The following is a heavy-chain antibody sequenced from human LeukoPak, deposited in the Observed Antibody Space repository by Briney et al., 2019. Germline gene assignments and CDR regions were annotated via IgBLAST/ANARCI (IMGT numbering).Heavy chain of an antibody. CDR3: AKARYSSSWWVVDY. V-gene: IGHV3-23*01. D-gene: IGHD6-6*01. CDR2: ISGSGGST. Sequence: GGYLRRYCAASGFTFSSYAMSWVRQAPGNGLEWVSAISGSGGSTYYADSAKGRFTISRDNSKNTVYLQMNSLRAEDTAVYYCAKARYSSSWWVVDYWGQGTLVTVSS. J-gene: IGHJ4*02. CDR1: GFTFSSYA.